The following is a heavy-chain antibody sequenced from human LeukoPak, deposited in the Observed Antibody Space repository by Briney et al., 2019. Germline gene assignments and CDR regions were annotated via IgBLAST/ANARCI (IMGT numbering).Heavy chain of an antibody. CDR2: INPNSGGT. Sequence: ASVKVSCKASGYTFTGYYMHWVRQAPGQGLEWMGWINPNSGGTNYAQKFPGRVTMTRYTSISTAYMELSRLRSDDTAVYYCAREPRYFWYCGGDCYSGVDYYYYGMDVWGQGTTVTVSS. J-gene: IGHJ6*02. CDR3: AREPRYFWYCGGDCYSGVDYYYYGMDV. CDR1: GYTFTGYY. V-gene: IGHV1-2*02. D-gene: IGHD2-21*02.